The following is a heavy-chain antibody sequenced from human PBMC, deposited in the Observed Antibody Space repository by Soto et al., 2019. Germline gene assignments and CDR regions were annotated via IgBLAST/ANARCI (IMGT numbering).Heavy chain of an antibody. CDR1: GFTFSSYS. Sequence: GGSLRLSCAASGFTFSSYSMNWVRQAPGKGLEWVSSISSSSSYIYYADSVKGRFTISRGNAKNSLYLQMNSLRAEDTAVYYCARRAIFGGSMDVWGQGTTVTVSS. CDR3: ARRAIFGGSMDV. J-gene: IGHJ6*02. V-gene: IGHV3-21*01. D-gene: IGHD3-3*01. CDR2: ISSSSSYI.